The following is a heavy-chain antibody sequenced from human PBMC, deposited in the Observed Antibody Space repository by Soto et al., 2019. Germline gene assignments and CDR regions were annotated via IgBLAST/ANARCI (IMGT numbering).Heavy chain of an antibody. CDR1: GFTFSSYW. Sequence: GGSLRLSCAASGFTFSSYWMSWVRQAPGKGLEWVANIKQDGSEKYYVDSVKGRFTISRDNAKNSLYLQMNSLRAEDTAVYYCARDDDTAMVPYYYYGMDVWGQGTTVTVSS. V-gene: IGHV3-7*03. CDR3: ARDDDTAMVPYYYYGMDV. CDR2: IKQDGSEK. J-gene: IGHJ6*02. D-gene: IGHD5-18*01.